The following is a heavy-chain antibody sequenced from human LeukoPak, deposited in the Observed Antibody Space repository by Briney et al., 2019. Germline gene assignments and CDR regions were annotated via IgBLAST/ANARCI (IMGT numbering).Heavy chain of an antibody. Sequence: ASVKVSCKASGYTFTGYYMHWVRQAPGQGLEWMGWINPNSGGTNYAQKFQGWVTMTRDTSISTAYMELSRLRSDDTAVYYCAREGYGSGSYYPRDYYYYGMDVWGQGTTVTVSS. CDR1: GYTFTGYY. D-gene: IGHD3-10*01. CDR3: AREGYGSGSYYPRDYYYYGMDV. V-gene: IGHV1-2*04. CDR2: INPNSGGT. J-gene: IGHJ6*02.